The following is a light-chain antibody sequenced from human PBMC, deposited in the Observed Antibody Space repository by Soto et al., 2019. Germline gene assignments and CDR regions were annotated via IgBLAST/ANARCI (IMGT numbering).Light chain of an antibody. CDR3: QQSYSTPLT. V-gene: IGKV1-39*01. CDR2: AAS. CDR1: QSISSY. Sequence: DIQMTQSPSSLSASVGDRVTITCRASQSISSYLSRYQQKPGKAPKRLISAASSLESGVPSRFSGSGSGTDFTLTISSLEPEDFATYYWQQSYSTPLTFGRGTKVEIK. J-gene: IGKJ4*01.